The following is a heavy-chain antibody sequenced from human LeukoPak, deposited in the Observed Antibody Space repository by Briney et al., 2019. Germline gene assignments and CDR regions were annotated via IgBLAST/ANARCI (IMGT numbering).Heavy chain of an antibody. CDR1: GFTFSSYG. V-gene: IGHV3-33*01. CDR2: IWYDGSNK. Sequence: GSLRLSCAASGFTFSSYGMHWVRQAPGKGLEWVAVIWYDGSNKYYADSVKGRFTISRDNSKNTLYLQMNSLRAEDTAVYYCARAQGRSPFDPWGQRTLVTVSS. J-gene: IGHJ5*02. CDR3: ARAQGRSPFDP.